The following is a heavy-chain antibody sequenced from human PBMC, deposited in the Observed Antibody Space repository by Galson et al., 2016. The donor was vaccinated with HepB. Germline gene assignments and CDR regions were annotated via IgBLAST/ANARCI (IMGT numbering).Heavy chain of an antibody. CDR2: ISYDGSHT. CDR3: AKDHNSNGYFDY. J-gene: IGHJ4*02. V-gene: IGHV3-30*18. CDR1: EFTFSNSG. D-gene: IGHD3-22*01. Sequence: SLRLSCAASEFTFSNSGMHWVRQAPGKGLEWVAIISYDGSHTYYADSVKGRFTISRVNSKHTLYLQINSLRAEDTAVYYCAKDHNSNGYFDYWGQGTLVTVSS.